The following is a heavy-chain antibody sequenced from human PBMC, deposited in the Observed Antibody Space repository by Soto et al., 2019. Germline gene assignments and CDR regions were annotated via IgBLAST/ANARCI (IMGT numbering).Heavy chain of an antibody. CDR3: ARDTYYDFLTGYSEGAYSDY. V-gene: IGHV1-18*01. CDR1: GYTFSSYG. J-gene: IGHJ4*02. CDR2: ISAYNGNT. Sequence: ASVKVSCKASGYTFSSYGISWVRQAPGQGLEWMGWISAYNGNTNYAQKFQGRVTMTTDTSTSTAYMELRSLRSDDAAVYYCARDTYYDFLTGYSEGAYSDYWGQGTLVTVSS. D-gene: IGHD3-9*01.